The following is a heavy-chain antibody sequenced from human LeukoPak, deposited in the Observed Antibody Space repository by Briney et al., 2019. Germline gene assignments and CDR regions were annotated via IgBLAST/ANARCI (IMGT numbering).Heavy chain of an antibody. CDR2: ISYDGSNK. J-gene: IGHJ4*02. Sequence: GGSLRLSCAASGFTFSSYGMHWVRQAPGKGLEWVAVISYDGSNKYYADSVKGRFTISRDNSKNTLYLQMNSLRAEDTAVYYCLRDLNWSLDQWGQGTLVTVSS. V-gene: IGHV3-30*03. CDR1: GFTFSSYG. D-gene: IGHD1-20*01. CDR3: LRDLNWSLDQ.